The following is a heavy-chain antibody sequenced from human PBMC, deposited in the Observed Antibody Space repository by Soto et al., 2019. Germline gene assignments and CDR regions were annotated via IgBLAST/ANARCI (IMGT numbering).Heavy chain of an antibody. Sequence: SETLSLTSTVAGGSISSSDYYRAWIRQPPGKGLEWIGSIHYTGSTQYNPSLKSRVTISVDTSKNQFSLKLTSVSAADTAVYYCARRECSGGTCSFDPWGQGTLVTVSS. J-gene: IGHJ5*02. CDR2: IHYTGST. CDR1: GGSISSSDYY. CDR3: ARRECSGGTCSFDP. D-gene: IGHD2-15*01. V-gene: IGHV4-39*01.